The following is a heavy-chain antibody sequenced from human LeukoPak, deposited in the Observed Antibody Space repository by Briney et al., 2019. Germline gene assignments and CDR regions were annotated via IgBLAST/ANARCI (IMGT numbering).Heavy chain of an antibody. J-gene: IGHJ4*02. Sequence: SETLSLTCTVSGGSISSSSYYWGWIRQPPGKGLEWIGSIYYSGSTYYDPSLKSRVTISVDTSKNQFSLKLSSVTVADTAVYYCSSIAAAGNYWGQGTLVTVSS. CDR1: GGSISSSSYY. CDR2: IYYSGST. D-gene: IGHD6-13*01. V-gene: IGHV4-39*01. CDR3: SSIAAAGNY.